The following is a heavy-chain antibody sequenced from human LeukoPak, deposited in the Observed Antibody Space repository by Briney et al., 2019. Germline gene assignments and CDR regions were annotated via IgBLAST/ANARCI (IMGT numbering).Heavy chain of an antibody. D-gene: IGHD6-19*01. CDR2: IIPILGIA. CDR3: ARDLLAVAGLDYYYYGMDV. CDR1: GYTFTTYY. Sequence: SVKVSCKASGYTFTTYYMHWVRQAPGQGLEWMGRIIPILGIANYAQKFQGRVTITADKSTSTAYMELSSLRSEDTAVYYCARDLLAVAGLDYYYYGMDVWGQGTTVTVSS. V-gene: IGHV1-69*04. J-gene: IGHJ6*02.